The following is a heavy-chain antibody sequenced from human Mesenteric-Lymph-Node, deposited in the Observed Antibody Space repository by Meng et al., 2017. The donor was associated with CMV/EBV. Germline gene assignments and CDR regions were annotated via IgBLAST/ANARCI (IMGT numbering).Heavy chain of an antibody. CDR2: INPSGGRT. D-gene: IGHD4-11*01. J-gene: IGHJ6*02. V-gene: IGHV1-46*01. Sequence: ASVKVSCKASGYTLTIYYMHWVRQAPGQGLEWMGIINPSGGRTTYAQKFQGRVSMTRDTSTSTAYMELRSLRSDDTAVYHCGRGGLQYLDGMDVWGQGTTVTVSS. CDR3: GRGGLQYLDGMDV. CDR1: GYTLTIYY.